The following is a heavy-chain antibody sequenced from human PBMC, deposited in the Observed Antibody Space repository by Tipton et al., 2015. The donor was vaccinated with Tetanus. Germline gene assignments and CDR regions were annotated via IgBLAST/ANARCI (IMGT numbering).Heavy chain of an antibody. Sequence: SLRLSCAASGITFSSHALHWVRQAPGKGLEWVAVISNDGDNKFYADSVTGRFTISRDNSKNTLYLQMNSLRAEDTALYYCARDVEAGWYIRGMAVDYSGMDVWGQGTTVTVSS. CDR2: ISNDGDNK. D-gene: IGHD6-19*01. J-gene: IGHJ6*02. V-gene: IGHV3-30-3*01. CDR1: GITFSSHA. CDR3: ARDVEAGWYIRGMAVDYSGMDV.